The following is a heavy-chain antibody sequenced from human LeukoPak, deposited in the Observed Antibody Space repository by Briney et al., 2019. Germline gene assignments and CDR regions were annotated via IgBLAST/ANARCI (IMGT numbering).Heavy chain of an antibody. CDR1: GYTFTSYG. J-gene: IGHJ5*02. D-gene: IGHD2-2*01. V-gene: IGHV1-18*01. CDR2: ISAYNGNT. Sequence: ASVKVSCKASGYTFTSYGISWVRQAPGQGLEWMGWISAYNGNTNYAQKLQGRVTMTTDTSTSTAYMELRSLRSDDTAVYYCARDSSNPGYNRFDPWGQGTLVTVSS. CDR3: ARDSSNPGYNRFDP.